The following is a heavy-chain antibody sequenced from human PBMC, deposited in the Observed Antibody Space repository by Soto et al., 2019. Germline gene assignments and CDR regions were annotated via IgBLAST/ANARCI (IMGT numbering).Heavy chain of an antibody. CDR3: AKGGGGYFGDVDN. D-gene: IGHD3-10*01. CDR2: ISGGGAST. CDR1: GFPFSSYA. V-gene: IGHV3-23*01. J-gene: IGHJ4*02. Sequence: LRLSCAASGFPFSSYAMGWVRQAPVKGLEWVSIISGGGASTYYADSVKGRFTISRDNSKNTLYLQMNSLRAEDTAVYYCAKGGGGYFGDVDNWGQGTPVTVSS.